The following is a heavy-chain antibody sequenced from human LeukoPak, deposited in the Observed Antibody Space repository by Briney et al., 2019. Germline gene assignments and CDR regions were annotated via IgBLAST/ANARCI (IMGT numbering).Heavy chain of an antibody. CDR2: MSSDSSFI. CDR1: GFTFSSFG. D-gene: IGHD5-12*01. J-gene: IGHJ6*02. V-gene: IGHV3-21*05. CDR3: ARGEVATTYYYGMDV. Sequence: GGSLRLSCAASGFTFSSFGIHWVRQAPGRGLEWVSYMSSDSSFINYADSVKGRFTISRDNAKNSLFLQMDSPRADDTAVYYCARGEVATTYYYGMDVWGQGTTVTVSS.